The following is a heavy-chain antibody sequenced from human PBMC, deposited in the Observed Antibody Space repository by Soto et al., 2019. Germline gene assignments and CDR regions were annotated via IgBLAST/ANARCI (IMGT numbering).Heavy chain of an antibody. V-gene: IGHV1-8*01. J-gene: IGHJ4*02. CDR3: ASAIAVASTGFDY. CDR2: MNPNSGNT. D-gene: IGHD6-19*01. CDR1: GYTFTSYD. Sequence: QVQLVQSGAELKKPGASVKVSCKASGYTFTSYDINWVRQATGQGLEWLGWMNPNSGNTGYAQKFQGRVTMTRNTSIGTAYMEVSRLRSEDTAVYYCASAIAVASTGFDYWGQGTLVTVSS.